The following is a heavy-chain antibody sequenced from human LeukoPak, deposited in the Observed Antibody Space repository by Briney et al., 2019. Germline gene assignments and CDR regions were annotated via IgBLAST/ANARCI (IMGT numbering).Heavy chain of an antibody. CDR1: GFSLTTTGVA. Sequence: SGPTLVNPTQTLTLTCSFSGFSLTTTGVAVGCIRQPPGKALEWLALIFWDDDKKYSPSLKSRVTITKDTSNNQVVLIITNMDPVDTATYHCVHRQTGSTSFDYWGQGTLVIVSS. CDR3: VHRQTGSTSFDY. V-gene: IGHV2-5*02. J-gene: IGHJ4*02. CDR2: IFWDDDK. D-gene: IGHD1-1*01.